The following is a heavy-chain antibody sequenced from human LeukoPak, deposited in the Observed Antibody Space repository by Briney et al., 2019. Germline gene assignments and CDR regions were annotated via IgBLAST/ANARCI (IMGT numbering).Heavy chain of an antibody. CDR1: GLTVSSNY. CDR2: IYSGGST. J-gene: IGHJ3*02. CDR3: AREDPIIAFDAFDI. V-gene: IGHV3-53*01. D-gene: IGHD2/OR15-2a*01. Sequence: GGSLRLSCAASGLTVSSNYMSWVRQAPGKGLEWVSVIYSGGSTYYADSVKGRFTISRDNSKNTLYLQMNSLRAEDTAVYYCAREDPIIAFDAFDIWGQGTMVTVSS.